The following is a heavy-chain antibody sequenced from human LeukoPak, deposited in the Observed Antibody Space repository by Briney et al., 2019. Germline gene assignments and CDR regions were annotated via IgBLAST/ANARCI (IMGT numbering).Heavy chain of an antibody. CDR3: ARVKIGVVDY. CDR1: GGSISSYY. D-gene: IGHD2-2*01. V-gene: IGHV4-59*01. CDR2: IYYSGST. Sequence: SETLSLTCTVSGGSISSYYWSWIRQPPGKGLEWIGYIYYSGSTNYNPSLKSRVTISVDTSKNQFSLKLSSVTAAGTAVYYCARVKIGVVDYWGQGTLVTVSS. J-gene: IGHJ4*02.